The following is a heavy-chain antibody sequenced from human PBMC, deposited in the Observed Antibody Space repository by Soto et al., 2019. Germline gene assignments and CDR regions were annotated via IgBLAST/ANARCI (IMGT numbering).Heavy chain of an antibody. Sequence: PVVSLRLSCAASGCTFSSYSMHWFRQAPGKGLEWVAVISYDGSNKYYADSVKGRFTISRDNSKNTLYLQMNSLRAEDTAVYYCARDVNIVADMEVWGQGNTVSVSS. CDR1: GCTFSSYS. J-gene: IGHJ6*02. V-gene: IGHV3-30-3*01. CDR3: ARDVNIVADMEV. D-gene: IGHD5-12*01. CDR2: ISYDGSNK.